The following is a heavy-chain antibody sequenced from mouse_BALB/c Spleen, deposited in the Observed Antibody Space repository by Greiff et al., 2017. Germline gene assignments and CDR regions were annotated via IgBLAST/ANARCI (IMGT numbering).Heavy chain of an antibody. CDR3: ARLLRLRDYYAMDY. Sequence: QVTLKVSGPGILQPSQTLSLTCSFSGFSLSTSGMGVGWIRQPSGKGLEWLAHIWWDDDKRYNPALKSRLTISKDTSSNQVFLKIASVDTADTATYYCARLLRLRDYYAMDYGGQGTSVTVSS. CDR2: IWWDDDK. V-gene: IGHV8-8*01. CDR1: GFSLSTSGMG. D-gene: IGHD1-2*01. J-gene: IGHJ4*01.